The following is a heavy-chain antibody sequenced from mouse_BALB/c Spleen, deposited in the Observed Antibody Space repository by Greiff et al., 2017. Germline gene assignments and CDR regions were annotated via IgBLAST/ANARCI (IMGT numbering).Heavy chain of an antibody. CDR2: IDPANGNT. CDR3: ARDYYGSSFPWFAY. Sequence: VQLQQSGAELVKPGASVKLSCTASGFNIKDTYMHWVKQRPEQGLEWIGRIDPANGNTKYDPKFQGKATITADTSSNTAYLQLSSLTSEDTAVYYCARDYYGSSFPWFAYWGQGTLVTVSA. V-gene: IGHV14-3*02. D-gene: IGHD1-1*01. CDR1: GFNIKDTY. J-gene: IGHJ3*01.